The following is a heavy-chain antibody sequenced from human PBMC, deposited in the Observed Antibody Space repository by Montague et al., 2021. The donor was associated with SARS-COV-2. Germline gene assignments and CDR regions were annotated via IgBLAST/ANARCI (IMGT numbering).Heavy chain of an antibody. CDR2: VSDSGS. CDR1: GGSNSSSN. V-gene: IGHV4-59*08. D-gene: IGHD3-9*01. CDR3: ARHRKDYDILTGYSTSFYYDMDV. Sequence: SETLSLTCTVSGGSNSSSNWSWIRQPPGKGLEWIGYVSDSGSDYNPSLTSRVSISVDTSKKLLSLSLSSVTAADTAIYYCARHRKDYDILTGYSTSFYYDMDVWGQGTTVTVSS. J-gene: IGHJ6*02.